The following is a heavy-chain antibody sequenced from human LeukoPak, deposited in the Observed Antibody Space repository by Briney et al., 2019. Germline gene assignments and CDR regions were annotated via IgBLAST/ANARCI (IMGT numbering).Heavy chain of an antibody. Sequence: SVTVSCKASGGTFSSYAISWVRQAPGQGLEWMGRIIPILGIANYAQKFQGRVTITADKSTSTAYMELSSLRSEDTAVYYCADGSGSYRMGDYWGQGTLVTVSS. D-gene: IGHD3-10*01. CDR1: GGTFSSYA. CDR2: IIPILGIA. CDR3: ADGSGSYRMGDY. V-gene: IGHV1-69*04. J-gene: IGHJ4*02.